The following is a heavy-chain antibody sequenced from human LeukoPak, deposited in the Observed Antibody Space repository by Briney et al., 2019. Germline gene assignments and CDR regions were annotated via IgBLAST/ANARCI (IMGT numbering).Heavy chain of an antibody. Sequence: PGGSLRLSCAASGISVSNDYMSWARQAPGKGLEWVSAIYADGYTRDAASVKGRFSISRHNSKNTVYLQMDNLRPEDTAVYYCARDRRGEKDFDVWGPGTMVTVSS. V-gene: IGHV3-53*04. J-gene: IGHJ3*01. CDR2: IYADGYT. CDR3: ARDRRGEKDFDV. CDR1: GISVSNDY.